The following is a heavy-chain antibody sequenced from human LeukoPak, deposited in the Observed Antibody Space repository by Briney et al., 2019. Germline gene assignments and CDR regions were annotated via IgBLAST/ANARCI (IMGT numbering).Heavy chain of an antibody. CDR2: IYYNRNT. Sequence: SETLSLTCSDSGGSVTDYYWSWIRQPPGKALEWIGYIYYNRNTNYNPSLKSRVTISVDTSKNQFSLRLSSVTAADTAIYYCARHRYYGSGGDWYFDLWGRGTLVTVSS. D-gene: IGHD3-10*01. CDR1: GGSVTDYY. J-gene: IGHJ2*01. V-gene: IGHV4-59*02. CDR3: ARHRYYGSGGDWYFDL.